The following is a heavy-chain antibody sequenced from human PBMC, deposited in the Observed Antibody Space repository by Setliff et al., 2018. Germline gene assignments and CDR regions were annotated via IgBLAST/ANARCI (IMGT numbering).Heavy chain of an antibody. CDR1: GYSISSGYY. D-gene: IGHD3-22*01. V-gene: IGHV4-38-2*01. Sequence: LSLTCAVSGYSISSGYYWGWIRQPPGKGLEWIGSIYHSGSTNYNPSLKSRVTISVDTSKNQFSLKLSSVTAADTAVYYCAKGPDSSGYQGWFDPWGQGTLVTVSS. J-gene: IGHJ5*02. CDR2: IYHSGST. CDR3: AKGPDSSGYQGWFDP.